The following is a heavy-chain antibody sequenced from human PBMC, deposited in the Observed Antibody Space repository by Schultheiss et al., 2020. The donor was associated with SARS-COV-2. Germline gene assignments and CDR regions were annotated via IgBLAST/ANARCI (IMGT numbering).Heavy chain of an antibody. D-gene: IGHD3-3*01. J-gene: IGHJ4*02. V-gene: IGHV3-74*01. CDR2: IYRDGSST. CDR1: GFNFSNYW. CDR3: VRDHNLDQMDY. Sequence: GGSLRLSCAASGFNFSNYWMHWVRQAPGKGLVWVSHIYRDGSSTSYADSVKGRFSISRDNAKNTLYLQLNSLRAEDTAIYYCVRDHNLDQMDYWGQGTLVTVSS.